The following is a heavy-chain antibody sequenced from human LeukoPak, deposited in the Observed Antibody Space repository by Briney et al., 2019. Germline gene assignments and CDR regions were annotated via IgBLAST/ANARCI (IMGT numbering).Heavy chain of an antibody. Sequence: GGSLRLSCAASGFTFNNYAIHWVRQAPGKGLEWVAVISYDGSNKYYADSVKGRFTISRDNSKSTLYLQMNSLRAEDTAVYYCARDRSEYYYYAMDVWGQGTTVTVSS. CDR1: GFTFNNYA. J-gene: IGHJ6*02. CDR3: ARDRSEYYYYAMDV. V-gene: IGHV3-30-3*01. CDR2: ISYDGSNK. D-gene: IGHD2/OR15-2a*01.